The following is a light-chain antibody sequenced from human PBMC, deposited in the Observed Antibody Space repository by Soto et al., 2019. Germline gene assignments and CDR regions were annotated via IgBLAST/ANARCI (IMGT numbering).Light chain of an antibody. CDR3: QKYSSVPV. Sequence: DIQMTQSPTSLSASVGDRVTITCRARQSIRNFVAWYQQNSGKAPKLLIYAASTLQSGVPSRFSGSGSGTDFTLTINSLLPEDVATYSCQKYSSVPVFGPGTKVEIK. CDR1: QSIRNF. J-gene: IGKJ3*01. V-gene: IGKV1-27*01. CDR2: AAS.